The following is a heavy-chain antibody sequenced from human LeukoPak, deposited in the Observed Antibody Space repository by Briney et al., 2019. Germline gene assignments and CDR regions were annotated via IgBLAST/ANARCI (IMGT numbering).Heavy chain of an antibody. CDR3: ARISGWRGKNFDY. Sequence: GGSLRLSCAASGFTFSSYWMSWVRQAPGKGLEWLANIKQDGSEKYYVDSVKGRFTIPRDNAKNSLYLQMNSLRAEDTAVYYCARISGWRGKNFDYWGQGTLVTVSS. V-gene: IGHV3-7*01. J-gene: IGHJ4*02. CDR1: GFTFSSYW. D-gene: IGHD6-19*01. CDR2: IKQDGSEK.